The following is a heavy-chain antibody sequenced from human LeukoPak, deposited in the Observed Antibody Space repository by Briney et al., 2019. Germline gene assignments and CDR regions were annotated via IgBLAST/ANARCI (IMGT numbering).Heavy chain of an antibody. V-gene: IGHV3-74*01. CDR1: GFTFSSYW. Sequence: GGSLRLSCAASGFTFSSYWMHWVRQAPGKGLVWVSRINSDGSSTSYADSVKGRFTISRDNAKNTLYLQMNGLRAEDTAVYYCARKSYSSDWYNWFDPWGQGTLVTVSS. CDR2: INSDGSST. CDR3: ARKSYSSDWYNWFDP. D-gene: IGHD6-19*01. J-gene: IGHJ5*02.